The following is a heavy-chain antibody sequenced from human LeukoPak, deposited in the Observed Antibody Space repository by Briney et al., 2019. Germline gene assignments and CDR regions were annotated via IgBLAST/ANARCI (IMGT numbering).Heavy chain of an antibody. CDR1: GFSLSTSGMR. CDR3: AQTDYSNYGDYFDY. D-gene: IGHD4-11*01. V-gene: IGHV2-70*04. Sequence: SGPALVKPTQTLTLTCTFSGFSLSTSGMRVSWIRQPPGKALEWLARIDWDDDKFYSTSLKTRLTISKDTSKNQVVLTMTNMDPVDTATYYCAQTDYSNYGDYFDYWGQGTLVTVSS. CDR2: IDWDDDK. J-gene: IGHJ4*02.